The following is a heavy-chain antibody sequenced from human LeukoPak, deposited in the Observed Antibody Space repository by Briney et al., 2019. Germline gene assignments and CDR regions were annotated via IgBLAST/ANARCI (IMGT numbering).Heavy chain of an antibody. Sequence: GASVKVSCKASGYTFTGYYMHWVRQAPGQGLEWMGWINPNSGGTNYAQKFQGRVTMTRDTSISTAYMELSRLRSDDTAVYYCARDRRASGSPYFDHWGQGTLVSVSS. J-gene: IGHJ4*02. CDR2: INPNSGGT. CDR1: GYTFTGYY. D-gene: IGHD1-26*01. CDR3: ARDRRASGSPYFDH. V-gene: IGHV1-2*02.